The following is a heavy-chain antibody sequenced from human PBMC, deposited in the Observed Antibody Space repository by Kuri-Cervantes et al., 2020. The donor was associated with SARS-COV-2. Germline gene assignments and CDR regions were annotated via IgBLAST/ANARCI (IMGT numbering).Heavy chain of an antibody. CDR1: GFTFSSYS. J-gene: IGHJ3*02. V-gene: IGHV3-48*01. CDR2: ISSSSSTI. Sequence: GESLKISCAASGFTFSSYSMNWVRQAPGKGLEWVSYISSSSSTIYYADSVKGRFTISRDNAKNSLYLQMNSLRAEDTAVYYCAEEGSDMTTVTPGAFDIWGQGTMVTVSS. CDR3: AEEGSDMTTVTPGAFDI. D-gene: IGHD4-17*01.